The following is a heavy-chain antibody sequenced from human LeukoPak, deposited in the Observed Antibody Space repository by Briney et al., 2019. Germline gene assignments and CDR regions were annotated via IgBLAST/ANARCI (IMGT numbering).Heavy chain of an antibody. Sequence: PSETLSLTCAVYGGSFSGYYWSWIRQPPPKGLEWIGEINHSGSTNYNPSLKSRVTISVDTSKNQFSLKLSSVTAADTAVYYCAITPYYYGSGSYSQSDYWGQGTLVTVSS. CDR2: INHSGST. J-gene: IGHJ4*02. CDR3: AITPYYYGSGSYSQSDY. CDR1: GGSFSGYY. V-gene: IGHV4-34*01. D-gene: IGHD3-10*01.